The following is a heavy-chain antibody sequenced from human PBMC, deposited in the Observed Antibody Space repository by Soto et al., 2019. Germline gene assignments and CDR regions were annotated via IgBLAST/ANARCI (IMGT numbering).Heavy chain of an antibody. D-gene: IGHD2-2*01. CDR3: ARALRYCSSTSCYLDWFDP. V-gene: IGHV4-34*01. CDR2: INHSGST. Sequence: SETLSLTCAVYGGSFSGYYWSWIRQPPGKGLEWIGEINHSGSTNYNPSLKSRVTISVDTSKNQFSLKLSSVTAADTAVYYCARALRYCSSTSCYLDWFDPWGQGTLVTVSS. CDR1: GGSFSGYY. J-gene: IGHJ5*02.